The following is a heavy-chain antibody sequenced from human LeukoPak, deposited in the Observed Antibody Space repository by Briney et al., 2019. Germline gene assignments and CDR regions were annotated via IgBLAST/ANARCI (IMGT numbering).Heavy chain of an antibody. CDR1: GGSISSSSYY. V-gene: IGHV4-39*01. Sequence: SETLSLTCTVSGGSISSSSYYWGWIRQPPGKGLEWIGSSYYSGSTYYNPSLKSRVTISVDTSKNQFSLKLSSVTAADTAVYYCARREGELGPFDYRGQGTLVTVSS. J-gene: IGHJ4*02. CDR2: SYYSGST. D-gene: IGHD3-16*01. CDR3: ARREGELGPFDY.